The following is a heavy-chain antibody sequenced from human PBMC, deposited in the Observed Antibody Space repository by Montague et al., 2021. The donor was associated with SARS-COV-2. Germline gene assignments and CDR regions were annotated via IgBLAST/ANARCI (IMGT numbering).Heavy chain of an antibody. D-gene: IGHD1-14*01. CDR1: GGPINSDNYY. CDR2: IHTGGST. J-gene: IGHJ6*02. Sequence: TLSLTCTVSGGPINSDNYYWCLIQQPAGKRLGWISGIHTGGSTYYNPPLKRRVIILIDTYNQFSLKLSSVTAADTAVYYCASEPNTWDYRYSGWDVWGHGATVIVSS. CDR3: ASEPNTWDYRYSGWDV. V-gene: IGHV4-61*02.